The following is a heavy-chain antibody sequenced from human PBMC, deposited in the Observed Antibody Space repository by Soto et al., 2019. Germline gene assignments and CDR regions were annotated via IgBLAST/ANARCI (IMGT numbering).Heavy chain of an antibody. V-gene: IGHV3-30-3*01. D-gene: IGHD6-13*01. CDR2: ISYGGNNR. CDR3: AKDRHSNLDY. CDR1: GFHFDNYF. Sequence: PGGSKRLSCAASGFHFDNYFMHWVRQAPGKGLEWVALISYGGNNRYYADSVKGRFTISRDNSKNTLYLQMNSLRGEDTAVYYCAKDRHSNLDYWGQGTLVTVSS. J-gene: IGHJ4*02.